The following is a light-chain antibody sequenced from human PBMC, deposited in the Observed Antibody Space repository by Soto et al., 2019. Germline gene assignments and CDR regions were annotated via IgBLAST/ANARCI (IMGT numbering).Light chain of an antibody. J-gene: IGKJ4*02. V-gene: IGKV1-5*01. CDR2: AAS. CDR3: QEYDSSPRR. CDR1: QSISTW. Sequence: DIKMSQSPSTLSASVEDRVTITCRASQSISTWVAWYQQKPGKAPKLLSYAASTLQSGVPSRFSCGGSGTDFTLTISRLEFEDFAVYYCQEYDSSPRRLGEGTQLEIK.